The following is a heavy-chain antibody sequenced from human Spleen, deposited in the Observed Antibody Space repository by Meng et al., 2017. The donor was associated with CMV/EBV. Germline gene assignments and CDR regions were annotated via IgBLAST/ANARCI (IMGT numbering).Heavy chain of an antibody. V-gene: IGHV3-11*04. Sequence: GESLKISCAASGFTFSNAWMSWVRQAPGKGLEWVSYISSSGSTIYYAGSVKGRFTISRDNAKNSLYLQMNSLRAEDTAVYYCASNRLTIFGEVIPDYFDYWGQGTLVTVSS. D-gene: IGHD3-3*01. J-gene: IGHJ4*02. CDR1: GFTFSNAW. CDR3: ASNRLTIFGEVIPDYFDY. CDR2: ISSSGSTI.